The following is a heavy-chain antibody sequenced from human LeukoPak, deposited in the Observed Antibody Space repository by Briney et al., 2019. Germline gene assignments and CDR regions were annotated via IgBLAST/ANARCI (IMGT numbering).Heavy chain of an antibody. D-gene: IGHD5-18*01. CDR1: GASTASHY. J-gene: IGHJ4*02. CDR3: ATIKRGSTYGYIDF. CDR2: MFDTVSA. Sequence: SETQSLTCTISGASTASHYWTWLRQPPGKELEWIAYMFDTVSAKSNPSLKSRLTLSVDTSKKQLSLRLSSVTAADTAVYYCATIKRGSTYGYIDFWGQGIKVTVSS. V-gene: IGHV4-59*11.